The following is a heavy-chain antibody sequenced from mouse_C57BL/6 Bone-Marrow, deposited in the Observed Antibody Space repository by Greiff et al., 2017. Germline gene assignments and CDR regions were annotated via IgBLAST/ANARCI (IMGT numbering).Heavy chain of an antibody. D-gene: IGHD2-4*01. Sequence: QVQLQQSGAELVKPGASVKMSCKASGYTFTSYWITWVKQRPGQGLEWIGDIYPGSGSTNYNEKFKSKATLTVDTSSSTAYMQLSSLTSEDSAVYYCARNEDYDWYFDVWGTGTTVTVSS. CDR2: IYPGSGST. CDR1: GYTFTSYW. V-gene: IGHV1-55*01. J-gene: IGHJ1*03. CDR3: ARNEDYDWYFDV.